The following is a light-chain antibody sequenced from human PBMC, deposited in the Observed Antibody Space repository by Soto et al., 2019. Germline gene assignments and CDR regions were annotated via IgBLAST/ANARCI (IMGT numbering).Light chain of an antibody. CDR2: GAS. CDR1: QSVSTTS. CDR3: QQYGSSVLS. Sequence: VCTKSPDTLSLSPGERSPLPCRASQSVSTTSLAWYQQKPGQAPRPPIYGASSRATGTPDRFSGSGSGTDFTLTISRLEPEECAVYYCQQYGSSVLSFGGGTKV. J-gene: IGKJ4*01. V-gene: IGKV3-20*01.